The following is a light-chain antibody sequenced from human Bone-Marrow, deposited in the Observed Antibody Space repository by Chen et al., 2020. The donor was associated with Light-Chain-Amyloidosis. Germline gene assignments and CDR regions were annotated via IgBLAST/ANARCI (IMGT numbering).Light chain of an antibody. V-gene: IGLV3-25*03. CDR1: DLPTKY. CDR3: QSADSSGTYEVI. Sequence: SYELTQHPPVSVSPGQTARITCSGDDLPTKYAYWYQQKPGQAPVLVIHRDTERPSGISERFSGSSSGTTATLTISGVQAEDEADYHCQSADSSGTYEVIFGGGTKLTVL. J-gene: IGLJ2*01. CDR2: RDT.